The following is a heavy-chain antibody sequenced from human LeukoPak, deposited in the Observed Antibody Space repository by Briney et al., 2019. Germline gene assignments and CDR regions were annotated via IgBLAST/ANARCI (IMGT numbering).Heavy chain of an antibody. CDR1: GFTFSSYA. J-gene: IGHJ4*02. V-gene: IGHV3-30*04. CDR2: IRSDGSNK. CDR3: GGLAIYDY. D-gene: IGHD2-21*01. Sequence: GRSLRLSCAASGFTFSSYAMHWVRQAPGKGLEWVSFIRSDGSNKYYADSVKGQFTTSRDNSKNTLYLQMNSLRPEDTAVYYCGGLAIYDYWGQGTLVTVSS.